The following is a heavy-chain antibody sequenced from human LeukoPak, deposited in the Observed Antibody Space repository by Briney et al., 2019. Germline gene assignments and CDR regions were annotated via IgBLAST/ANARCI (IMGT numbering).Heavy chain of an antibody. CDR2: VYNDGSTT. V-gene: IGHV3-74*01. CDR3: ARESGSSRFFDY. CDR1: GFTFSSHW. J-gene: IGHJ4*02. Sequence: PGGSLRLSCAASGFTFSSHWMHWVRQAPGEGLVWVSRVYNDGSTTNYADSVKGRFTISRDNAKNTLYLQMNSLRAEDMAVYYCARESGSSRFFDYWGQGTLVIVSS. D-gene: IGHD6-6*01.